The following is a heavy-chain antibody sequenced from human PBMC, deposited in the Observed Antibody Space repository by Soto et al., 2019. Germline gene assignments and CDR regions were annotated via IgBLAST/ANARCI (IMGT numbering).Heavy chain of an antibody. J-gene: IGHJ6*02. D-gene: IGHD5-18*01. CDR1: GGSITSNNW. CDR2: TYHSGGT. Sequence: QVHLQESGPGLVKPSGTLTLTCAVSGGSITSNNWWTWVRQPPGMGLEWIGETYHSGGTNYNPSLKSRVTISVDTSNSLFSLNMTSMTAADTAVYFCAKSSTAMLNFVHSYALDVWGQGTTVTVSS. CDR3: AKSSTAMLNFVHSYALDV. V-gene: IGHV4-4*02.